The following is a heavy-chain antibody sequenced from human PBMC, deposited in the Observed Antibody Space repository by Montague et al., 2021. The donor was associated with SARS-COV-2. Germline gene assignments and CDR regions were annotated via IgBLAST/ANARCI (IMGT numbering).Heavy chain of an antibody. CDR3: ARGQITMVRGVPQRAFDI. CDR2: IYRSGST. D-gene: IGHD3-10*01. Sequence: SETLSLTCAVSGGSISSSNWWSWVRQPPGKGLEWIGEIYRSGSTNYNPSLKSRVTISVDKSKNQFSLKLSSVTAADTAVYYCARGQITMVRGVPQRAFDIWGQGTMVTVSS. V-gene: IGHV4-4*02. CDR1: GGSISSSNW. J-gene: IGHJ3*02.